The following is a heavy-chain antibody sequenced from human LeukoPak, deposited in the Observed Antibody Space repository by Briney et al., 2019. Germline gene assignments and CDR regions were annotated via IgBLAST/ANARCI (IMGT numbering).Heavy chain of an antibody. V-gene: IGHV4-34*01. Sequence: SETLSLTCAVYGESFSGNYWSWIRQPPGKGLEWIGEINRGGSTDYNPSLKSRVTVSVDTSKNQFSLKLSSVTAADTAVYYCARGGAARLHFQNWGQGTLVTVSS. D-gene: IGHD6-6*01. CDR1: GESFSGNY. CDR2: INRGGST. J-gene: IGHJ1*01. CDR3: ARGGAARLHFQN.